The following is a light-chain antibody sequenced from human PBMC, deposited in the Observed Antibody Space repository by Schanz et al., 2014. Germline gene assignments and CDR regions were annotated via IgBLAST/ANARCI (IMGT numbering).Light chain of an antibody. J-gene: IGKJ5*01. CDR2: GAS. Sequence: EVVLTQSPGTLSLSPGERATLSCRASQSVSSSYLAWYQQKPGQAPRLLIYGASSRATGIPDRFSGSGSGTDFTLTISRLEPEDFATYYCQQSGTFGQGTRLDIK. V-gene: IGKV3-20*01. CDR1: QSVSSSY. CDR3: QQSGT.